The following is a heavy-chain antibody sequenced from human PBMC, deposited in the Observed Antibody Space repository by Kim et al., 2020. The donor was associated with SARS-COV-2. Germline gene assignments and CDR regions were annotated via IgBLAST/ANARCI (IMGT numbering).Heavy chain of an antibody. CDR2: IYYSGST. Sequence: SETLSLTCTVSGGSISSSSYYWGWIRQPPGKGLEWIGSIYYSGSTYYNPSLKSRVTISVDTSKNQFSLKLSSVTAADTAVYYCARHLHSGWFDPWGQGTL. V-gene: IGHV4-39*01. J-gene: IGHJ5*02. CDR3: ARHLHSGWFDP. D-gene: IGHD2-21*01. CDR1: GGSISSSSYY.